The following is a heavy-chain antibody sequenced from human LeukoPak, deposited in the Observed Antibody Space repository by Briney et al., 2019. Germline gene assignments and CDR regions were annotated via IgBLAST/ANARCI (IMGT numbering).Heavy chain of an antibody. CDR2: ISSSGSTI. CDR3: AREVAGAFDY. CDR1: GFTFSTYE. D-gene: IGHD6-19*01. J-gene: IGHJ4*02. V-gene: IGHV3-48*03. Sequence: GGSLRLSCAASGFTFSTYEMNWVRQAPGKGLEWLSYISSSGSTIYYADSVKGRFSISRDNAKNSLYLQMNSLRAEDTAVYYCAREVAGAFDYWGQGTLVTVSS.